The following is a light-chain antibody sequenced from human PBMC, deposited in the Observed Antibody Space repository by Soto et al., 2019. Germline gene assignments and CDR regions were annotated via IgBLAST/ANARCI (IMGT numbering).Light chain of an antibody. Sequence: EVVLTQSPGTLSLSPGERATLSCRGSQSIDNNYLAWYQQRPGQAPRLLIYGSSDRVTGIPDRFSGSGSGTDFTLTITRLEPEDFAVYYCHQYGSSPPYTFGQGTKLEI. CDR2: GSS. J-gene: IGKJ2*01. V-gene: IGKV3-20*01. CDR3: HQYGSSPPYT. CDR1: QSIDNNY.